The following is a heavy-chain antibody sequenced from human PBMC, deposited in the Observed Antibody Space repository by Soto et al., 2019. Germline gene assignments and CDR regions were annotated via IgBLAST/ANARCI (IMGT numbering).Heavy chain of an antibody. V-gene: IGHV4-39*01. D-gene: IGHD2-21*02. CDR1: GGSISSISYY. CDR3: ARGGNSESYYYYGMDV. CDR2: IYYSGST. J-gene: IGHJ6*02. Sequence: SETLSLTCTVSGGSISSISYYWGWIRQPPGKGLEWIGSIYYSGSTYYNPSLKSRVTISVDTSKNQFSLKLSSVTAADTAVYYCARGGNSESYYYYGMDVWGQGTTVTVSS.